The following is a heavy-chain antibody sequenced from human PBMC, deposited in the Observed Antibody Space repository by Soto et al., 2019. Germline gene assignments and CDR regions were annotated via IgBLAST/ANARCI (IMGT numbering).Heavy chain of an antibody. V-gene: IGHV3-23*01. CDR1: VFTFSTYA. CDR2: IGGSGRNT. CDR3: ARTAPADILAIDI. Sequence: PGGSLRLSCAASVFTFSTYAMNLVRQAPGKGLEWVSNIGGSGRNTYYAESVKGRFTISRDNLKSTVHLQMNSLRAEDTAVYYCARTAPADILAIDIWGQGAMVTV. J-gene: IGHJ3*02. D-gene: IGHD2-2*01.